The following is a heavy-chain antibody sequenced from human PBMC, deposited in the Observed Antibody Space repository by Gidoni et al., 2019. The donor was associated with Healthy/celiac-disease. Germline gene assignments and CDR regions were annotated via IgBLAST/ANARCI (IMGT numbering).Heavy chain of an antibody. D-gene: IGHD5-18*01. V-gene: IGHV4-59*01. Sequence: QVQLQESGPGLVKPSETLSLTCTVSGGSISSYYWSWIRQPPGKGLEWIGYIYYSGSTNYNPSLKSRVTISVDTSKNQFSLKLSSVTAADTAVYYCARAVDTAMVRDNWFDPWGQGTLVTVSS. CDR2: IYYSGST. CDR3: ARAVDTAMVRDNWFDP. J-gene: IGHJ5*02. CDR1: GGSISSYY.